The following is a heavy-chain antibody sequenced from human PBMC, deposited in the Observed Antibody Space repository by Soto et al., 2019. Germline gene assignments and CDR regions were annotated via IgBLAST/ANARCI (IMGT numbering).Heavy chain of an antibody. Sequence: SETLSLTCAVYGGSFSGYYWSWIRQPPGKGLEWIGEINHSGSTNYNPSLKSRVTISVDTSKNQFSLKLSSVTAADTAVYYCAIQSRRLGGTRNWFDPWGQGTLVT. CDR3: AIQSRRLGGTRNWFDP. CDR2: INHSGST. V-gene: IGHV4-34*01. CDR1: GGSFSGYY. J-gene: IGHJ5*02. D-gene: IGHD6-19*01.